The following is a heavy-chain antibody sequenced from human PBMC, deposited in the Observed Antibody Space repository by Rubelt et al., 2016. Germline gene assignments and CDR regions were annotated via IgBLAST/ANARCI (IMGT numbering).Heavy chain of an antibody. D-gene: IGHD5-18*01. V-gene: IGHV4-59*01. CDR1: GCSISDNY. J-gene: IGHJ6*02. CDR2: VYYSGTT. CDR3: ARDLGNGYQNPHGMDV. Sequence: QVQLQESGPGLVKPSETLSLTCTFSGCSISDNYWSWIRHLPRKGLEWIGCVYYSGTTIYNPSLKSRVSISVDTSKTQFSRGHGSVTAADTSVYFWARDLGNGYQNPHGMDVGGQGTTVTVSS.